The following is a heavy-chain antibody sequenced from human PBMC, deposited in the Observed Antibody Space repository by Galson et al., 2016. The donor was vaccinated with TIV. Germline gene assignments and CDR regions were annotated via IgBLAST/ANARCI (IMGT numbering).Heavy chain of an antibody. Sequence: QSGAEVKKPGESLIISCKAPGYMFSAHWFGWVRQMPGKGPEWIGIMNPGDSETRYSPSFEGQVTISADNSISTAYLQWHSLKASDTAVYYCAKGKEYYEFWGQGTLATVSS. CDR1: GYMFSAHW. J-gene: IGHJ4*02. V-gene: IGHV5-51*03. CDR3: AKGKEYYEF. D-gene: IGHD3-16*01. CDR2: MNPGDSET.